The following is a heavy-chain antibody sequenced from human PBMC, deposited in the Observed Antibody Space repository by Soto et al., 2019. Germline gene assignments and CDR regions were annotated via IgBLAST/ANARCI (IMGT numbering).Heavy chain of an antibody. V-gene: IGHV3-23*01. CDR3: AKEIFAAAYAATSAFDL. D-gene: IGHD2-8*01. CDR2: VDGSGGDT. CDR1: GFTFSSHA. Sequence: GGSLRLSCAASGFTFSSHAMGWLRQAPGTGPEWVAFVDGSGGDTSYADSVRGRFTISRDNSDNSLFLHMNSLRAEDTGRYFCAKEIFAAAYAATSAFDLWGQGVLVTVSS. J-gene: IGHJ4*02.